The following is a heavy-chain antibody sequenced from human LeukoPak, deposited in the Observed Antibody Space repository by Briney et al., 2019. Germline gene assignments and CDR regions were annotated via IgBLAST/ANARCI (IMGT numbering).Heavy chain of an antibody. CDR3: ARDRNDYSIYY. CDR1: GYTFSAYY. J-gene: IGHJ4*02. Sequence: ASVKVSCKASGYTFSAYYIHWVRQAPGQGLEWMGWINPNPNSGATKYAQKFQGRVTMTSDTSISTAYMELSGLRSDDTAVYYCARDRNDYSIYYWGQGTLVTVSS. D-gene: IGHD4-11*01. V-gene: IGHV1-2*02. CDR2: INPNPNSGAT.